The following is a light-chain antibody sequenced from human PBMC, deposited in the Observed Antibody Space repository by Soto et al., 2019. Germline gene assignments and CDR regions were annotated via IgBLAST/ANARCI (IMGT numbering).Light chain of an antibody. CDR3: QQSYSIPYT. V-gene: IGKV3-20*01. J-gene: IGKJ2*01. CDR2: GAF. CDR1: QYITNSQ. Sequence: EIVLTQSPGTLSLSPGERATLFCRATQYITNSQLAWYQQKPGQAPRLLIFGAFNRATGIPDRFSGSGSGTDFTLTISSLQPEDFATYYCQQSYSIPYTFGQGTILEIK.